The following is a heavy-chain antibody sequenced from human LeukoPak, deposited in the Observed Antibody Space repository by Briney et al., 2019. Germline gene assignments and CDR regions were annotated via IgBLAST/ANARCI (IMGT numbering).Heavy chain of an antibody. V-gene: IGHV1-69*05. J-gene: IGHJ4*02. Sequence: ASVNVSCKASGGTFSIYAIGWVRQAPGQGLEWMGGLIPIFGTANYAQKFQGRVTITTDESTSTAYMELSSLRSEDTDVYYCARAAGLAFDYWGQGTLVTVSS. D-gene: IGHD6-19*01. CDR1: GGTFSIYA. CDR2: LIPIFGTA. CDR3: ARAAGLAFDY.